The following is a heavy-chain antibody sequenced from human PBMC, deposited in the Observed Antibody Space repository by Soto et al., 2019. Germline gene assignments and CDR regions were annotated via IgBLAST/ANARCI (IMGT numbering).Heavy chain of an antibody. CDR3: ARVRGYSYGLDY. D-gene: IGHD5-18*01. V-gene: IGHV1-24*01. J-gene: IGHJ4*02. Sequence: ASVKVSCKVSGYTLTQLSMHWVRQAPGQGLEWMGGFDPEDGSTSYAQKFQGRVTMTRDTSTSTVYMELSSLRSEDTAVYYCARVRGYSYGLDYWGQGTLVTVSS. CDR2: FDPEDGST. CDR1: GYTLTQLS.